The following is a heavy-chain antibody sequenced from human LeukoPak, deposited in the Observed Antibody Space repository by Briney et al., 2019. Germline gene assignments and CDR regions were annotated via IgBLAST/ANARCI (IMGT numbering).Heavy chain of an antibody. V-gene: IGHV3-53*01. CDR3: ARRGYSYGYGSVLYYYMDV. Sequence: GGSLRLSCAVSGFTVSSNYMSWVRQAPAKGLEWVSVIYSGGSTYYADSVKGRFTISRDNSKNTLYLQMNSLRAEDTAVYYCARRGYSYGYGSVLYYYMDVWGKGTTVTVSS. J-gene: IGHJ6*03. D-gene: IGHD5-18*01. CDR2: IYSGGST. CDR1: GFTVSSNY.